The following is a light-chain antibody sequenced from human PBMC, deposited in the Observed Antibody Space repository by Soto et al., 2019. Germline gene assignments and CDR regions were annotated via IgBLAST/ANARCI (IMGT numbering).Light chain of an antibody. Sequence: EIVLTQSPATLSLSPGERATLSCRASQSISFYLAWYQQNPGQAPRLLIYDASNRATGIPARFSGSGSGTDFTLTISSLEPEDFAVYYCQHRSNWPLTFGGGTKVEIK. J-gene: IGKJ4*01. CDR2: DAS. CDR1: QSISFY. CDR3: QHRSNWPLT. V-gene: IGKV3-11*01.